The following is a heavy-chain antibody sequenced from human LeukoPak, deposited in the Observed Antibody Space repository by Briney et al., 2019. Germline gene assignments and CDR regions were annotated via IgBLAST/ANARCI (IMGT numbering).Heavy chain of an antibody. V-gene: IGHV3-23*01. CDR1: GFTFGTYA. CDR3: AKGYSFDY. J-gene: IGHJ4*02. Sequence: GGSLRLSCAASGFTFGTYAMNWVRQAPGKGMEWVSSLSGSSSHTYYADSVKGRFTISRDNSKNTLYLQMNSLRAEDTAVYYCAKGYSFDYWGQGTLVTVSS. CDR2: LSGSSSHT.